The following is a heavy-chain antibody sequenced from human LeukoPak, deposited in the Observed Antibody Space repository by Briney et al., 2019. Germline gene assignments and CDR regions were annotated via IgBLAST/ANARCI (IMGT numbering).Heavy chain of an antibody. J-gene: IGHJ4*02. CDR2: ISSSGSTI. CDR3: ARAGFVGGYDWGGFDY. Sequence: GGSLRLSFAASGFTFSDYYMSWIRQAPGKGLEWVSYISSSGSTIYYADSVKGRFTISRDNAKNSLYLQMNSLRAEDTAVYYCARAGFVGGYDWGGFDYWGQGTLVTVSS. CDR1: GFTFSDYY. V-gene: IGHV3-11*01. D-gene: IGHD5-12*01.